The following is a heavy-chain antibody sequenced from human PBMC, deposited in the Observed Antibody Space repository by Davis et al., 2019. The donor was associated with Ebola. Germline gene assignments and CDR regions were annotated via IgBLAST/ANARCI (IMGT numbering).Heavy chain of an antibody. D-gene: IGHD1-26*01. CDR3: ARLGQQLLLGDWDY. CDR2: ISAYNGNT. V-gene: IGHV1-18*01. J-gene: IGHJ4*02. CDR1: GYTFTSYG. Sequence: AASVKVSCKASGYTFTSYGISWVRQAPGQGLEWMGWISAYNGNTNYAQKLQGRVTMTTDTSTSTAYMELRSLRSEDTAMYYCARLGQQLLLGDWDYWGQGTLVTVSS.